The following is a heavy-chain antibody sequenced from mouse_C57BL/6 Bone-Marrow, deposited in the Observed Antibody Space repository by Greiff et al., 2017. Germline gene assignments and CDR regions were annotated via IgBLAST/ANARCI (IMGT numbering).Heavy chain of an antibody. J-gene: IGHJ2*01. CDR1: GYTFTSYW. CDR3: ARRYGFDY. V-gene: IGHV1-50*01. Sequence: QVQLLQPGAELVKPGASVKLSCKASGYTFTSYWMQWVKQRPGQGLEWIGEIDPSDSYTNYNQKFKGKATLTVYTSSSTAYTQLSSLTSEDSAVYYCARRYGFDYWGQGTTLTVSS. D-gene: IGHD1-1*02. CDR2: IDPSDSYT.